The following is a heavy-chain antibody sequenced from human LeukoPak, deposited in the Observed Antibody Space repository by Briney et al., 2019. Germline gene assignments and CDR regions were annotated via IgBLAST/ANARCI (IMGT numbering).Heavy chain of an antibody. Sequence: PGGSLRLSCTASGFTFSTSSMAWVRQAPGKGLEWVAVMSYDGSNKYYADSVKGRFTISRDNSKNTLYLQMNSLRPEDTAVYYCAKEQYGGTYYFDYWGQGTLVTVSS. CDR1: GFTFSTSS. CDR3: AKEQYGGTYYFDY. V-gene: IGHV3-30*18. CDR2: MSYDGSNK. J-gene: IGHJ4*02. D-gene: IGHD1-26*01.